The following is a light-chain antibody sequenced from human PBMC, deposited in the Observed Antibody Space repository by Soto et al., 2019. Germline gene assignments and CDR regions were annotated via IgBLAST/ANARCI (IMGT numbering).Light chain of an antibody. CDR1: RSDVGGYNY. J-gene: IGLJ1*01. CDR2: DVS. V-gene: IGLV2-14*03. Sequence: QSALTQPASVSGSPGQSITISCTGTRSDVGGYNYVSWYQQHPGKAPKLMIYDVSNRPSGVSNRFSGSKSGNTASLTISGLQAEDEAAYYCSSYTSSSLYVFGTGTKVTVL. CDR3: SSYTSSSLYV.